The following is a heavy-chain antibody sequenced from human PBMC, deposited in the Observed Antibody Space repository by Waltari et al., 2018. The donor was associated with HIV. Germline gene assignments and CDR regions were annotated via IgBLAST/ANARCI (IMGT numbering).Heavy chain of an antibody. CDR2: ISAYNGNT. J-gene: IGHJ6*02. D-gene: IGHD6-19*01. Sequence: QVQLVQSGAEVKKPGASVKVSCKASGYTFTSYGISWVRQAPGQGLEWMGWISAYNGNTNYAQKLQGRVTMTTDTSTSTAYMEPRSLRSDDTSVYYCARSFRVWYSSGWQDSYYGMDVWGQGTTVTVSS. V-gene: IGHV1-18*01. CDR1: GYTFTSYG. CDR3: ARSFRVWYSSGWQDSYYGMDV.